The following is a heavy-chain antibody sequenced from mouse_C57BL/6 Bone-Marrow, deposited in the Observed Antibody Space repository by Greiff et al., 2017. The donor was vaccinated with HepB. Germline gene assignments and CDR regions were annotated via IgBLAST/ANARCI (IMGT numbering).Heavy chain of an antibody. V-gene: IGHV1-50*01. Sequence: VQLQHPGAELVKPGASVKLSCKASGYTFTSYWMQWVKQRPGQGLEWIGEIDPSDSYTNYNQKFKGKATLTVDTSSSTAYMQLSSLTSEDSAVYYCARQAGYYDAMDYWGQGTSVTVSS. D-gene: IGHD2-2*01. J-gene: IGHJ4*01. CDR2: IDPSDSYT. CDR3: ARQAGYYDAMDY. CDR1: GYTFTSYW.